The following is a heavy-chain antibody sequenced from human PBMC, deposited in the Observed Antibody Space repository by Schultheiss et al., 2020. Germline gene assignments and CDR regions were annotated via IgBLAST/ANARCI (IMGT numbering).Heavy chain of an antibody. V-gene: IGHV1-8*02. J-gene: IGHJ3*02. D-gene: IGHD3-9*01. Sequence: ASVKVSCKASGYTFTGYYMHWVRQAPGQGLEWMGWMNPNSGNTGYAQKFQGRVTMTRNTSISTAYMELSSLRSEDTAVYYCARSLAISASDIWGQGTMVTVSS. CDR1: GYTFTGYY. CDR3: ARSLAISASDI. CDR2: MNPNSGNT.